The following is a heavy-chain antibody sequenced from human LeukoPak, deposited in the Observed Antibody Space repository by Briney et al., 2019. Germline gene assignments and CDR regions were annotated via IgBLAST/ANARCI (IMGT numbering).Heavy chain of an antibody. V-gene: IGHV4-34*01. D-gene: IGHD3-3*01. Sequence: SETLSLTCAVYGGSFSGYYWSWIRQPPGKGLEWIGEINHSGSTNYNPSLKSRVTISVDTSKNQFSLKLSSVTAADTAVYYCARAYYDFWSGYQYYYYYGMDVWGQGTTVTVSS. CDR3: ARAYYDFWSGYQYYYYYGMDV. CDR2: INHSGST. J-gene: IGHJ6*02. CDR1: GGSFSGYY.